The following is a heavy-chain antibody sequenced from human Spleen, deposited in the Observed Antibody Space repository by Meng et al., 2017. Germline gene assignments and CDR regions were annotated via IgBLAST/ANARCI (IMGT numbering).Heavy chain of an antibody. CDR2: IWFDGSNK. V-gene: IGHV3-33*01. J-gene: IGHJ4*02. Sequence: QVQLVESGGGVVQPGRSLRLSCAASGFTFSSYGMHWVRQAPGKGLEWVAVIWFDGSNKYYADSVKGRFTISRDNSKNTLYLQMNSLRAEDTAVYYCGVVPAAMVFDYWGQGTLVTVSS. CDR3: GVVPAAMVFDY. CDR1: GFTFSSYG. D-gene: IGHD2-2*01.